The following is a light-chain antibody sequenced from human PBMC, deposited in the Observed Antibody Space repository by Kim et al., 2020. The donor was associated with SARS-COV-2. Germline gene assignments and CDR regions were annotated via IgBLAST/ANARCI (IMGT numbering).Light chain of an antibody. V-gene: IGLV3-21*04. CDR1: NIGGQT. Sequence: SYELTQPPSVSVAPGKTVRITCGGNNIGGQTVHWYQQKPGQAPVLVISYDTDRPSGIPERISGSNSGKTATLTISRVEAGDEADYYCQVWDTNSDHWVFG. CDR2: YDT. CDR3: QVWDTNSDHWV. J-gene: IGLJ3*02.